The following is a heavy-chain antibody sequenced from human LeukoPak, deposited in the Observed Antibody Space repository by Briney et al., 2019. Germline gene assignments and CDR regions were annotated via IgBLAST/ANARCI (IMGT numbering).Heavy chain of an antibody. Sequence: ASVKVSCKVSGYTLTELSMHWVRQAPGKGLEWMGGFDPEDGETIYAQKFQGRVTMSEDTSTDTAYMELSSLRSEDTAVYYCARVGGRGASPLYYFDYWGQGTLVTVSS. J-gene: IGHJ4*02. CDR1: GYTLTELS. D-gene: IGHD3-16*01. V-gene: IGHV1-24*01. CDR3: ARVGGRGASPLYYFDY. CDR2: FDPEDGET.